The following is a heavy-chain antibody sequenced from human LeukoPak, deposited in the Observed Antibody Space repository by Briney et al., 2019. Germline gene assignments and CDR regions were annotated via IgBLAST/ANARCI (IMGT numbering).Heavy chain of an antibody. Sequence: LRLSCAASGFTFSSYAMSWIRQHPGKGLEWIGYIYDSGATSYNPSLKSRLTISVDTSRNQFSLRLSSVTAADSAVYYCARSDSSAYYFDYWGQGTLVTVSS. CDR2: IYDSGAT. CDR1: GFTFSSYA. CDR3: ARSDSSAYYFDY. V-gene: IGHV4-31*02. J-gene: IGHJ4*02. D-gene: IGHD3-22*01.